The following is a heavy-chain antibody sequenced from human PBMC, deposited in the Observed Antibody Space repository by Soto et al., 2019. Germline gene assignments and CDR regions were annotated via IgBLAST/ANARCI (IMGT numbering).Heavy chain of an antibody. CDR2: ISVSGGSI. V-gene: IGHV3-23*01. CDR3: ATDLPGGEDNHYGMDV. Sequence: DVQVMESGGGVVQPGGSLRLSCAASGFTLRNYAKSWVRQTPGKGLEWVSSISVSGGSIHYADSVRGRFTISRDTSKNTLNLQMNILRVEDTAVYYCATDLPGGEDNHYGMDVWGQGTTVTVSS. D-gene: IGHD2-21*01. J-gene: IGHJ6*02. CDR1: GFTLRNYA.